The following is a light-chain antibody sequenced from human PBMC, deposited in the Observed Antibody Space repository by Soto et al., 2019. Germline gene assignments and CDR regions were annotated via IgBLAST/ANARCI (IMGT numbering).Light chain of an antibody. J-gene: IGLJ2*01. V-gene: IGLV2-23*01. Sequence: QSVLTQPASVSGSPGQSITISCTGTSNDVGRYNLVSWYQHHPGKAPKLIIYEATKRPSGVSDRFSGSKSGNTASLTISGLQAADEADYFCCSYAGTTTVLFGGGTKVTVL. CDR1: SNDVGRYNL. CDR3: CSYAGTTTVL. CDR2: EAT.